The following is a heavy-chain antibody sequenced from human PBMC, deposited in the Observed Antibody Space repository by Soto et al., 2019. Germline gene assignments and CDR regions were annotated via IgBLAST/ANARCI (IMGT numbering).Heavy chain of an antibody. CDR1: GDTFTGYY. Sequence: ASVKVSCKASGDTFTGYYMHWVRQAPGQGLEWMGWINPNSGGTNYAQKFQGWVTMTRDTSISTAYMELSRLRSDDTAVYYCARALGYCSGGSCYYDYYYMDVWGKGTTVTVSS. J-gene: IGHJ6*03. D-gene: IGHD2-15*01. CDR2: INPNSGGT. CDR3: ARALGYCSGGSCYYDYYYMDV. V-gene: IGHV1-2*04.